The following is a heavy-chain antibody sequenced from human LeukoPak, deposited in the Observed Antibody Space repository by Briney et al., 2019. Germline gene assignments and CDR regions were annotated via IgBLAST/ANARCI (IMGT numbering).Heavy chain of an antibody. CDR2: INPNSGGT. V-gene: IGHV1-2*02. Sequence: ASVKVSCKASGYTFTGYYMHWARQAPGQGLEWMGWINPNSGGTNYAQKFQGRVTMTRDTSISTAYMELSRLRSDDTAVYYCATYYYDSSGYPLYYFDYWGQGTLVTVSS. CDR3: ATYYYDSSGYPLYYFDY. J-gene: IGHJ4*02. D-gene: IGHD3-22*01. CDR1: GYTFTGYY.